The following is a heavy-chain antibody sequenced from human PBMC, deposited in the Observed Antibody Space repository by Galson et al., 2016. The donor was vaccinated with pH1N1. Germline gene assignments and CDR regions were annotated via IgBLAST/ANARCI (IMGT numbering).Heavy chain of an antibody. CDR2: VNPSGST. Sequence: ETLSLTCTVYGGSFSDYYWSWIRQPPGKGLEWIGEVNPSGSTIYNPSLNSRVIISADTSRNQFSLKLTSVTAADTAVYFCARVDFGGKLGDWGQGTQVNVSS. V-gene: IGHV4-34*01. J-gene: IGHJ4*02. CDR1: GGSFSDYY. CDR3: ARVDFGGKLGD. D-gene: IGHD3-10*01.